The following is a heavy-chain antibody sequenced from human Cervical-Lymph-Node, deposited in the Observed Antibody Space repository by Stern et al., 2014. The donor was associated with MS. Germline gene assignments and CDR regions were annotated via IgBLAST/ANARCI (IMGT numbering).Heavy chain of an antibody. V-gene: IGHV3-30*18. Sequence: QEQLVESGGGVVQPGRSLRLSCAASGFTFSSYGMHWVRQAPGQGLEWVAVISYDGSNKYYADSVKGRFTISRDNSKNTLYLQMNSLRAEDTAVYYCAKEEDYYDSSGYDYWGQGTLVTVSS. CDR2: ISYDGSNK. CDR1: GFTFSSYG. J-gene: IGHJ4*02. CDR3: AKEEDYYDSSGYDY. D-gene: IGHD3-22*01.